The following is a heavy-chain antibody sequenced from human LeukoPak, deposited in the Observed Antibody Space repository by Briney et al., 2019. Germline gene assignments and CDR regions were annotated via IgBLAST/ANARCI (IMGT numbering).Heavy chain of an antibody. CDR3: TTDRGLASPDAFDI. Sequence: GGSLRLSCAASGFYFANYAMSWIRQAPGKGLEWVSYISSSGSTIYYADSVKGRFTISRDNAKNSLYLQMNSLRAEDTAVYYCTTDRGLASPDAFDIWGQGTMVTVSS. D-gene: IGHD6-19*01. CDR1: GFYFANYA. CDR2: ISSSGSTI. V-gene: IGHV3-11*04. J-gene: IGHJ3*02.